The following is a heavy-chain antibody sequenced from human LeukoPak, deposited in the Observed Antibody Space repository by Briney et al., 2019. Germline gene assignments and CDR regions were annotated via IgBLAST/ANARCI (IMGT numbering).Heavy chain of an antibody. CDR3: ATSRFSMDSFDY. Sequence: ASVKVSCKASGYTFTSYGISWVRQAPGKGLEWMGGFDPEDGETIYAQKFQGRVTMTEDTSTDTAYMELSSLRSEDTAVYYCATSRFSMDSFDYWGQGTLVTVSS. J-gene: IGHJ4*02. CDR1: GYTFTSYG. V-gene: IGHV1-24*01. D-gene: IGHD2/OR15-2a*01. CDR2: FDPEDGET.